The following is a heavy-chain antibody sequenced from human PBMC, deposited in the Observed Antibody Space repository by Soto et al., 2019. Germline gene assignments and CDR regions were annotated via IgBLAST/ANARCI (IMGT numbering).Heavy chain of an antibody. V-gene: IGHV4-34*01. D-gene: IGHD5-12*01. CDR3: ARGRRDIVATIRNPYYYYGMDV. CDR2: INHSGST. J-gene: IGHJ6*02. Sequence: PSQTMSLTCAVYGRSYRGYYCSCILKPQGKGLEWIGEINHSGSTNHYPSLKSRVTISVDTSKNQFSLKLSSVTAADTAVYYCARGRRDIVATIRNPYYYYGMDVWGQGTTVT. CDR1: GRSYRGYY.